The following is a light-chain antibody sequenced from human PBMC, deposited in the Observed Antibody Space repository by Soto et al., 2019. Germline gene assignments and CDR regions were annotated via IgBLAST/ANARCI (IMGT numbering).Light chain of an antibody. CDR2: DVS. Sequence: QSVLTQPRSVSGSPGQSVTISCTGTSSDVGNYNYVSWYQQMPGKAPKLIIYDVSKRPPGVPDRFSGSKSGNTASLTISGLQAEDETDYYCFSYAGSFTSYVFGTGTKVTVL. CDR1: SSDVGNYNY. V-gene: IGLV2-11*01. J-gene: IGLJ1*01. CDR3: FSYAGSFTSYV.